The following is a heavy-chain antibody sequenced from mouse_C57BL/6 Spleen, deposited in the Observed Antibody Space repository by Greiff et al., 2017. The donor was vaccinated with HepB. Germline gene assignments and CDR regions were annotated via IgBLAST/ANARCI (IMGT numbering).Heavy chain of an antibody. V-gene: IGHV5-6*01. Sequence: EVQLVESGGDLVKPGGSLKLSCAASGFTFSSYGMSWVRQTPDKRLEWVATISSGGSYTYYPDSVKGRFTISRDNAKNTLYLQMSSLKSEDTAMYYCARHEEGRRLGAMDYWGQGTSVTVSS. D-gene: IGHD4-1*01. CDR2: ISSGGSYT. CDR3: ARHEEGRRLGAMDY. CDR1: GFTFSSYG. J-gene: IGHJ4*01.